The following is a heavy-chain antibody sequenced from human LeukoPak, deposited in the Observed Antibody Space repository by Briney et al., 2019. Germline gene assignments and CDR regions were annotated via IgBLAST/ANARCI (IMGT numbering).Heavy chain of an antibody. J-gene: IGHJ3*02. CDR3: ARDGGDGYPFWERGEKSEGAFDI. V-gene: IGHV1-69*04. CDR2: IIPILGIA. Sequence: SVKVSCKASGGTFSSYAISWVRQAPGQGLEWMGRIIPILGIANYAQKFQGRVTITADKSTSTAYMELSSLRSEDTAVYYCARDGGDGYPFWERGEKSEGAFDIWGQGTMVTVSS. CDR1: GGTFSSYA. D-gene: IGHD5-24*01.